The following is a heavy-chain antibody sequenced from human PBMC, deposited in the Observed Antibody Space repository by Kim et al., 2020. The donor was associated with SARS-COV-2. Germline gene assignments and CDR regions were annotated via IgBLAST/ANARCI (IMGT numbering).Heavy chain of an antibody. CDR2: INHSGST. J-gene: IGHJ3*01. CDR3: ARMGDIVVVPAATPSTHA. V-gene: IGHV4-34*01. D-gene: IGHD2-2*01. Sequence: SETLSLTCAVYGGSFSGYYWSWIRQPPGKGLEWIGEINHSGSTNYNPSLKSRVTISVDTSKNQFSLKLSSVTAADTAVYYCARMGDIVVVPAATPSTHA. CDR1: GGSFSGYY.